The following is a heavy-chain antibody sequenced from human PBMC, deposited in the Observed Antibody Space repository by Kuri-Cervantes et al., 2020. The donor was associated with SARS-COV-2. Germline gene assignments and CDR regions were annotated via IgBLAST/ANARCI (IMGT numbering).Heavy chain of an antibody. CDR1: GFTFSSYA. V-gene: IGHV3-30-3*01. D-gene: IGHD5-24*01. J-gene: IGHJ4*02. Sequence: LSLTCAASGFTFSSYAMHWVRQAPGKGLEWVAVISYDGSNKYYADSVKGRFTISRDNSKNTLYLQINSLRAEDTALYYCAKDFGGEMVTEVGFDYWGQGTLVTVSS. CDR2: ISYDGSNK. CDR3: AKDFGGEMVTEVGFDY.